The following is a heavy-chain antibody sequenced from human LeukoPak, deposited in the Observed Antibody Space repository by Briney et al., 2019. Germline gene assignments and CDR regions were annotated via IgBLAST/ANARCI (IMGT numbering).Heavy chain of an antibody. CDR2: ISGSGGST. V-gene: IGHV3-23*01. Sequence: GGSLRLSCAASGFTFSSYAMSWVRQAPGKGLEWVSAISGSGGSTYYADSVKGRFTISRDNSKNTLYLQMNSLRAEDTAVYYCAKDLLLWDLLAQFDYWGQGTLVTVSS. J-gene: IGHJ4*02. CDR1: GFTFSSYA. D-gene: IGHD1-26*01. CDR3: AKDLLLWDLLAQFDY.